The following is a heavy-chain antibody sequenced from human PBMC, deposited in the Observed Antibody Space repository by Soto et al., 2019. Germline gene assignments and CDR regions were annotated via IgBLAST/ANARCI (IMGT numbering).Heavy chain of an antibody. CDR2: SKSKIDGGTI. CDR1: GFTFSNAW. Sequence: EVQLVESGGGLVKPGGSLRLSCGASGFTFSNAWMSWVRQTPGKGLEWIGRSKSKIDGGTIDYSAPVKGRFTISRDDSKNALYLQMNSLNTDDTAVYYCTTATMIANWYFDYWGQGTLVTVSS. CDR3: TTATMIANWYFDY. D-gene: IGHD7-27*01. J-gene: IGHJ4*02. V-gene: IGHV3-15*01.